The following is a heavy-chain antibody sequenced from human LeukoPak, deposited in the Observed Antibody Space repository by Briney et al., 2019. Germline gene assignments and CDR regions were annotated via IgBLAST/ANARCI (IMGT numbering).Heavy chain of an antibody. J-gene: IGHJ1*01. CDR2: IYHSGST. Sequence: SETLSLTCTVSGDSMSSGGYYWSWIRQPPGKGLEWIGYIYHSGSTYYVPSPKSRVTISVDRSKNQFSLKLTSVTAADTAMYYCARGTNPYYDSSGYYKTDSSAEYFQHWGQGTLVTVSS. CDR1: GDSMSSGGYY. CDR3: ARGTNPYYDSSGYYKTDSSAEYFQH. D-gene: IGHD3-22*01. V-gene: IGHV4-30-2*01.